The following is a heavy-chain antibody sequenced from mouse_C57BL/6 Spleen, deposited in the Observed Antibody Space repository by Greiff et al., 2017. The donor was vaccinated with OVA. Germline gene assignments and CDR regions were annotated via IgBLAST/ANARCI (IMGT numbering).Heavy chain of an antibody. D-gene: IGHD2-5*01. V-gene: IGHV1-81*01. CDR3: ARKEDYSNHTDY. CDR1: GYTFTSYG. J-gene: IGHJ2*01. Sequence: VQLQQSGAELARPGASVKLSCKASGYTFTSYGISWVKQRTGQGLEWIGEIYPRSGNTYYNEKFKGKATLTADKSSSTAYMELRSLTSEDSAVYFCARKEDYSNHTDYWGQGTTLTVSS. CDR2: IYPRSGNT.